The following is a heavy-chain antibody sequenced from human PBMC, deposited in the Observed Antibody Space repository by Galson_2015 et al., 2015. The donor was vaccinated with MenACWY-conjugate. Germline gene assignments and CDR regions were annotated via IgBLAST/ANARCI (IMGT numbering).Heavy chain of an antibody. V-gene: IGHV4-39*07. CDR1: GGSISSSSYY. J-gene: IGHJ4*02. CDR2: IYYSGST. Sequence: ETLSLTCTVSGGSISSSSYYWGWIRQPPGKGLEWIGSIYYSGSTYYNPSLKSRVTISVDTSKNQFSLKLSSVTAADTAVYYCARDLPGPYGYFFDYWGQGTLVTVSS. CDR3: ARDLPGPYGYFFDY. D-gene: IGHD5-18*01.